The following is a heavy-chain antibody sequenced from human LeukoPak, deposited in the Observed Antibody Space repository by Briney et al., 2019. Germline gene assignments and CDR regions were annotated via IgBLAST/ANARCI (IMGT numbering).Heavy chain of an antibody. CDR1: GYAFSAYY. CDR3: AREPGYYYYYYMDV. Sequence: GASVKVSCKASGYAFSAYYMHWVRQAPGQGLEWMGWLNPQTGDTHFAQKFQGRVTFTRDTSISTAYMELRSLRSDDTAVYYCAREPGYYYYYYMDVWGKGTTVTVSS. CDR2: LNPQTGDT. V-gene: IGHV1-2*02. J-gene: IGHJ6*03.